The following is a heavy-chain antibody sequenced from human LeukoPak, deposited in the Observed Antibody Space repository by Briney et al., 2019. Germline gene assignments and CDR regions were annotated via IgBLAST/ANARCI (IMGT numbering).Heavy chain of an antibody. V-gene: IGHV4-61*01. Sequence: SETLSLTCTVSGASVNSGSYYWSWIRQPPGKGLEWIGYIYYIGSTNYNPSLKSRVTTSVDTSENQFSLKLSSVSAADTAVYFCARSVNRGVTRNAMYYFDYWGQGTLVTVSS. J-gene: IGHJ4*02. CDR1: GASVNSGSYY. CDR3: ARSVNRGVTRNAMYYFDY. D-gene: IGHD3-10*01. CDR2: IYYIGST.